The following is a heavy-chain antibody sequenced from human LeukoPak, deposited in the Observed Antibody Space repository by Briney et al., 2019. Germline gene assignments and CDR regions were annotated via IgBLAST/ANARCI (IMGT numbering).Heavy chain of an antibody. D-gene: IGHD6-19*01. J-gene: IGHJ6*02. CDR3: AKVEVYSSGWYRGLYGMDV. Sequence: GRSLRLSCAASGFTFSSYGMHWVRQAPGKGLEWVAVISYDGSNKYYADSVKGRFTISRDNSKNTLYLQMNSLRAEDTAVYYCAKVEVYSSGWYRGLYGMDVWGQGTTVTVSS. V-gene: IGHV3-30*18. CDR2: ISYDGSNK. CDR1: GFTFSSYG.